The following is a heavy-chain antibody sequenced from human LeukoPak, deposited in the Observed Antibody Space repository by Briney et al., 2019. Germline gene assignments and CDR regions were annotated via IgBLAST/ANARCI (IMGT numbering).Heavy chain of an antibody. CDR1: GFTFSSYE. D-gene: IGHD6-6*01. CDR3: ARARLDSSSSEYYYYMDV. J-gene: IGHJ6*03. CDR2: ISSSGSTI. Sequence: GGSLRLSCAASGFTFSSYEMNWVRQAPGKGLEWVSYISSSGSTIYYADSVKGRFTISRDNAKNSLYLQMNSLRAEDAAVYYCARARLDSSSSEYYYYMDVWGKGTTVTVSS. V-gene: IGHV3-48*03.